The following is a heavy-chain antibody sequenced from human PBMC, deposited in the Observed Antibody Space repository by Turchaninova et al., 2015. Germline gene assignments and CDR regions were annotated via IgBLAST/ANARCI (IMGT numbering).Heavy chain of an antibody. D-gene: IGHD4-17*01. V-gene: IGHV3-23*01. CDR2: IMGNGGYS. CDR3: GRDPNGDYIGAFDF. J-gene: IGHJ3*01. Sequence: EVQLLESGGGLVQPGGAVRLACAGSGLILSNCALPWVRQAPRKGLYWILSIMGNGGYSKYADAVNGRFTISRDNAKNTVFLHMNSLRAEDTAVYYCGRDPNGDYIGAFDFWGQGTLVSVSP. CDR1: GLILSNCA.